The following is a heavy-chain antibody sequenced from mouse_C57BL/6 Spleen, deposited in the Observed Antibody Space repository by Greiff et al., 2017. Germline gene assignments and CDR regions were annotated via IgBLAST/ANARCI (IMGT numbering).Heavy chain of an antibody. Sequence: DVQLVESGGGLVKPGGSLKLSCAASGFTFSDYGMHWVRQAPETGLEWVAYISSGSSTIYYADTVKGRFTISRDNAKNTLFLKMTSLRSEDTAMXYCARETAQAFDYWGQGTTLTVSS. J-gene: IGHJ2*01. V-gene: IGHV5-17*01. CDR3: ARETAQAFDY. D-gene: IGHD3-2*02. CDR1: GFTFSDYG. CDR2: ISSGSSTI.